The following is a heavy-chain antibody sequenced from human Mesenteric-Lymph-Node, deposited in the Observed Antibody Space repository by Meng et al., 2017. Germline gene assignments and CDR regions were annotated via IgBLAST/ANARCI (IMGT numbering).Heavy chain of an antibody. Sequence: SVKVSCKASGGTFSSYAISWVRQAPGQGLEWMGGIIPIFGTANYAQKFQGRVTITADKSTSTAYMELSSLRSEDTAVYYCASHGDSKGSDAFDIWGQGTMVTVSS. V-gene: IGHV1-69*06. CDR3: ASHGDSKGSDAFDI. J-gene: IGHJ3*02. D-gene: IGHD7-27*01. CDR1: GGTFSSYA. CDR2: IIPIFGTA.